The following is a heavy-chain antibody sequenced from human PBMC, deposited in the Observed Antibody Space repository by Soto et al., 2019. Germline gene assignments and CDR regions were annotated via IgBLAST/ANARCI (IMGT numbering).Heavy chain of an antibody. CDR2: IYYSGST. V-gene: IGHV4-31*03. CDR1: GVSISSGGYY. CDR3: AREQGYYFDY. J-gene: IGHJ4*02. Sequence: QVQLQESGPGLVKPSQTLSLSCIVSGVSISSGGYYWSWIRQHAGKGLEWIGYIYYSGSTYYNPSHKRRVTISGDTSKNPLSLKLSSVTVADTAIYYCAREQGYYFDYWGQGTLVTVSS.